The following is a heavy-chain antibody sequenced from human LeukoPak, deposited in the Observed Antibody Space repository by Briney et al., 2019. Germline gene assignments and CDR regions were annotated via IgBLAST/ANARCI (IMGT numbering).Heavy chain of an antibody. CDR1: GFTFSGYS. CDR3: ARAMDTAMGPYFDY. V-gene: IGHV3-30*04. J-gene: IGHJ4*02. CDR2: TSSDGNNQ. Sequence: GTSLRLPCAASGFTFSGYSMHWVRQAPGKGLNWVAFTSSDGNNQYYADSVKGRFIISRGNSKNTLYLQVNSLRPEDTAVYYCARAMDTAMGPYFDYWGQGTLVTVSS. D-gene: IGHD5-18*01.